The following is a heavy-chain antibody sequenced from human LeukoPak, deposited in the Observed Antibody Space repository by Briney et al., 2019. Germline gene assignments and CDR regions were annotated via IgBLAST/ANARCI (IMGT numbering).Heavy chain of an antibody. CDR2: INSDGSST. Sequence: GGSLRLSCAASGFTFSSYWMHWVRQAPGKGLVWVSRINSDGSSTSYADSVKGRFTISRDNAKNTLYLQMNSLRAEDTAVYYCARGDPSRHCSGGSCYSVELWFDYWGQGTLVTVSS. D-gene: IGHD2-15*01. V-gene: IGHV3-74*01. CDR1: GFTFSSYW. J-gene: IGHJ4*02. CDR3: ARGDPSRHCSGGSCYSVELWFDY.